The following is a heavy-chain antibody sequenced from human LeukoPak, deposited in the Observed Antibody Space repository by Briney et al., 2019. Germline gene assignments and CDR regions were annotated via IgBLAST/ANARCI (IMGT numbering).Heavy chain of an antibody. CDR2: INSDGSST. D-gene: IGHD6-13*01. V-gene: IGHV3-74*01. CDR1: GFTFSSYW. J-gene: IGHJ4*02. Sequence: GGSLRLSCEASGFTFSSYWMHWVRQAPGKGLVWVSRINSDGSSTSYADSVKGRFTISRDNAKNTLYLQMNSLRAEDTAVYYCARVGSSSWAEVYYFDYWGQGTLVTVSS. CDR3: ARVGSSSWAEVYYFDY.